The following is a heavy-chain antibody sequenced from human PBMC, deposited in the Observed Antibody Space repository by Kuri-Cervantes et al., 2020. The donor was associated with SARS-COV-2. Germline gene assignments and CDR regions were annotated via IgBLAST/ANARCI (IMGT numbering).Heavy chain of an antibody. Sequence: GESLKISCAASGFTFSSYAMSWVRQAPGKGLEWVSAIDGSSGDTYYADSVKGRCTISRDNSKNTLYLQMNSLRAEDTAVYYCAKVDSCSSYYYYYGMDVWGQGTTVTVSS. V-gene: IGHV3-23*01. CDR3: AKVDSCSSYYYYYGMDV. J-gene: IGHJ6*02. D-gene: IGHD6-6*01. CDR1: GFTFSSYA. CDR2: IDGSSGDT.